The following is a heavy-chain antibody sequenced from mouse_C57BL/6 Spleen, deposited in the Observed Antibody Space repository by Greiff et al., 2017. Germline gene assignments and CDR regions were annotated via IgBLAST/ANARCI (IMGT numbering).Heavy chain of an antibody. V-gene: IGHV1-18*01. D-gene: IGHD1-1*01. Sequence: VQLQQSGPELVKPGASVKIPCKASGYTFTDYNMDWVKQSHGKSLEWIGDINPNNGGTIYNQKFKGKATLTVDKSSSTAYMELRSLTSEDTAVYYCARRCFRYYGSSYWFAYWGQGTLVTVSA. J-gene: IGHJ3*01. CDR3: ARRCFRYYGSSYWFAY. CDR2: INPNNGGT. CDR1: GYTFTDYN.